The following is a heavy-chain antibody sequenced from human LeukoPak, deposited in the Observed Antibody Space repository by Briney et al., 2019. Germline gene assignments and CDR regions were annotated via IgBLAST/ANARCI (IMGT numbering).Heavy chain of an antibody. CDR1: GFTFSTYI. Sequence: GGSLRLSCAASGFTFSTYIMHWVRQAPGKGLEWVAVISYHGRDMFYADSVKGRFTISRDNSKNTLYLEMNSLRPEDTAIYYCARRQGTSGYDVDYWGQGNLVPVSS. V-gene: IGHV3-30*04. J-gene: IGHJ4*02. D-gene: IGHD5-12*01. CDR3: ARRQGTSGYDVDY. CDR2: ISYHGRDM.